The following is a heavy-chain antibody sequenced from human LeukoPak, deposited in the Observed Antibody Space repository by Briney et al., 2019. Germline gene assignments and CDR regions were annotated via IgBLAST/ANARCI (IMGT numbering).Heavy chain of an antibody. Sequence: GESLKISCKGSGYSFTSYWIGWVRQMPVKGLEWMGIIYPGDSDTRYSPSFQGQVTISADKSISTAYLQWSSLKASDTAMYYCARLAYYYDSSGYYSHFDYWGQGTLVTVSS. CDR2: IYPGDSDT. V-gene: IGHV5-51*01. J-gene: IGHJ4*02. CDR1: GYSFTSYW. D-gene: IGHD3-22*01. CDR3: ARLAYYYDSSGYYSHFDY.